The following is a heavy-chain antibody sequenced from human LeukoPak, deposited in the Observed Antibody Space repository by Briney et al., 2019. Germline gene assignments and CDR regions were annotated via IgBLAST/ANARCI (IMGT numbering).Heavy chain of an antibody. CDR1: GGSFSGYY. CDR2: INHSGST. CDR3: ARGLRITIFGVVRKNWFDP. D-gene: IGHD3-3*01. V-gene: IGHV4-34*01. Sequence: AETLSLTCAVYGGSFSGYYWSWIRQPPGRGLEWIGEINHSGSTNYNPSLKSRVTISVDTSKNQFSLKLSSVTAAETAVYYCARGLRITIFGVVRKNWFDPWGQGTLVTVSS. J-gene: IGHJ5*02.